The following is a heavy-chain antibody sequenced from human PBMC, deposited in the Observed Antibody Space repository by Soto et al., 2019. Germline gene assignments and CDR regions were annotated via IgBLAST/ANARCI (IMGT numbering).Heavy chain of an antibody. Sequence: PGESLKISCKGSGYSFTSYWIGWVRQMPGKGLEWMGIIYPGDSDTRYSPSFQGQVTISADKSISTAYLQWSSLKASDTAMYYCARLGGVGLLRYFDWLLSLDVWGQGTTVTVYS. CDR2: IYPGDSDT. CDR3: ARLGGVGLLRYFDWLLSLDV. CDR1: GYSFTSYW. D-gene: IGHD3-9*01. V-gene: IGHV5-51*01. J-gene: IGHJ6*02.